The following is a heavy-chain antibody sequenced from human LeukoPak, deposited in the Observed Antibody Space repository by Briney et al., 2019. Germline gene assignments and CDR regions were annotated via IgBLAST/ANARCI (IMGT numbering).Heavy chain of an antibody. Sequence: GASVKVSCKGSGYTFTSYGISWVRQAPGQGLEWMGWISAYNGNTNYAQKLQGRVTMTTDTSTSTAYMELRSLRSDDTAVYYCARGPSSGWYYYYYGMDVWGQGTTVTVSS. D-gene: IGHD6-19*01. J-gene: IGHJ6*02. CDR2: ISAYNGNT. V-gene: IGHV1-18*01. CDR3: ARGPSSGWYYYYYGMDV. CDR1: GYTFTSYG.